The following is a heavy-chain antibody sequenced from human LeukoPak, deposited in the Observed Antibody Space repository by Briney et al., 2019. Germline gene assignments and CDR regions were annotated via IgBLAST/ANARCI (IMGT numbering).Heavy chain of an antibody. CDR3: ASFEEGIAVAGKNY. CDR1: GGSFSGYS. CDR2: IYHSGST. D-gene: IGHD6-19*01. Sequence: SETLSLTCAVYGGSFSGYSWSWIRQPPGKGLEWIGEIYHSGSTNYNPSLKSRVTISVDKSKNQFSLKLSSVTAADTAVYYCASFEEGIAVAGKNYWGQGTLVTVSS. J-gene: IGHJ4*02. V-gene: IGHV4-34*01.